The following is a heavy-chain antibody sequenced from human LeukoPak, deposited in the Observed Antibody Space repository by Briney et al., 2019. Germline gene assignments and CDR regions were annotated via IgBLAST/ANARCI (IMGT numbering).Heavy chain of an antibody. V-gene: IGHV3-23*01. CDR2: ISGSGGNT. J-gene: IGHJ3*02. CDR3: AKLTMIVAVMDAFDM. D-gene: IGHD3-22*01. CDR1: GFTFSSYA. Sequence: GGSLRLSCAASGFTFSSYAMTWVRQAPGKGLEWVSDISGSGGNTYYADSVKGRFTISRDNYKNTLYLQMNSLRAEDTAVYYCAKLTMIVAVMDAFDMWGQGTMVTVSS.